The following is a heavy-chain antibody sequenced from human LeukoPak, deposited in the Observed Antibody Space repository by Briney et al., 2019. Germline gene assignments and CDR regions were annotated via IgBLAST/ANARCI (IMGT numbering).Heavy chain of an antibody. Sequence: GGSLRLSCAASGFTFSTYSMNWVRQAPGKGLEWVSYISSSSSTIYYADSVKGRFTISRDNAKNSLYLQMNSLRAEDTAVHYCAREDCSGGSCYYDYWGQGTLVTVSS. D-gene: IGHD2-15*01. CDR3: AREDCSGGSCYYDY. J-gene: IGHJ4*02. CDR2: ISSSSSTI. CDR1: GFTFSTYS. V-gene: IGHV3-48*01.